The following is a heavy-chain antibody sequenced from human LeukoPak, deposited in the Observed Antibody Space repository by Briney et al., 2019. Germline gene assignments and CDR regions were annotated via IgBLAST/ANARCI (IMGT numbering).Heavy chain of an antibody. J-gene: IGHJ3*02. Sequence: PGGSLRLSCAGSGSTLSTYWMHWVRQAPGKGLVWVSRINSEGRTTDYADSVEGRFTISRDNAKNTLYLQMNSLRAEDTAVYYCASSPLYSGSYNRAVDDAFDIWGQGTMVTVSS. CDR1: GSTLSTYW. CDR3: ASSPLYSGSYNRAVDDAFDI. D-gene: IGHD1-26*01. V-gene: IGHV3-74*01. CDR2: INSEGRTT.